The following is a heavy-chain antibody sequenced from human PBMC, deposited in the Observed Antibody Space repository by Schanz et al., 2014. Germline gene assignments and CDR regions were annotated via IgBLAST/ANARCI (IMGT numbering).Heavy chain of an antibody. D-gene: IGHD2-21*01. Sequence: DVQLLESGGGLVQPGGSLRLSCAASGFTFNSYAMTWVRQAPGKGLEWVSSISHSGGSKYYADSVKGRFTISRDNSKNTLYLQMNSLRAEDTAVYYCARDLEGYDGGGGGFAPWGQGTLVTVSS. V-gene: IGHV3-23*01. J-gene: IGHJ5*02. CDR3: ARDLEGYDGGGGGFAP. CDR1: GFTFNSYA. CDR2: ISHSGGSK.